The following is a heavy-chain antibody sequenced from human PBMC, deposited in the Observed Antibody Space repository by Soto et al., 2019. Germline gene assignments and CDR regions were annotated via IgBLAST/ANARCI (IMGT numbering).Heavy chain of an antibody. V-gene: IGHV3-74*01. D-gene: IGHD2-21*01. Sequence: GGSLRLSCEASGFTFPSYWMHWVRQAPGKGLVWVSRINTDGTTTSYADSVKGRFTISRDNAQNTLHLQMDSLRAEDTSVYYCARVLDAYSDGYYYNYYAMDVWGQRATVTVSS. J-gene: IGHJ6*02. CDR3: ARVLDAYSDGYYYNYYAMDV. CDR1: GFTFPSYW. CDR2: INTDGTTT.